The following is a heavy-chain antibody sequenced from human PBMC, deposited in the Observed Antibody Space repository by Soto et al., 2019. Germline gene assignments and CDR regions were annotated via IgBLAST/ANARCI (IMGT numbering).Heavy chain of an antibody. Sequence: QVQLVQSGAEVKKPGASVTVSCKATGYTFSNFYIHWVRQAPGQGLDWLGIINPNGGITTYAQKFQGRVTNTRDTSTNTIYMKLSSLTSEDTALYYCARDGWFSALRIPFGLDVWGQGTTVTVSS. V-gene: IGHV1-46*01. CDR3: ARDGWFSALRIPFGLDV. J-gene: IGHJ6*02. CDR2: INPNGGIT. D-gene: IGHD3-3*01. CDR1: GYTFSNFY.